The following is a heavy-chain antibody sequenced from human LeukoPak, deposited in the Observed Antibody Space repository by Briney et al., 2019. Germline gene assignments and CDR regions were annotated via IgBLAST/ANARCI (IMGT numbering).Heavy chain of an antibody. D-gene: IGHD2-15*01. CDR3: ARDCSGGSCYSDY. CDR2: ISSSGSTI. Sequence: GGSLRLSCAASGFTFSDYYMSWIRQAPGKGLEWASYISSSGSTIYYADSVKGRFTISRDNAKNSLYLQMNSLRAEDTAVYYCARDCSGGSCYSDYWGQGTLVTVSS. J-gene: IGHJ4*02. CDR1: GFTFSDYY. V-gene: IGHV3-11*01.